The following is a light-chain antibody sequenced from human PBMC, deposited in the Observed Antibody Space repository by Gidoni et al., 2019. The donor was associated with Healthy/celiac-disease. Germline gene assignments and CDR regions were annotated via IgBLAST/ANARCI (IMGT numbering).Light chain of an antibody. CDR1: QSVSST. J-gene: IGKJ4*01. V-gene: IGKV3-15*01. Sequence: EIVMTQSPATLSVSPGERATLSCRASQSVSSTLAWYQQKPGQAPRLLIYGASTRATGTPARFSGSGSGTEFTLTISILQSEDFAVYYCQQYNNWPPLTFGGGTRVEIK. CDR3: QQYNNWPPLT. CDR2: GAS.